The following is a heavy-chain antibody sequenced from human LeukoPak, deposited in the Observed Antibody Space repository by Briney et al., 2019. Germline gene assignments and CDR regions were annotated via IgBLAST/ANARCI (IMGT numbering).Heavy chain of an antibody. V-gene: IGHV1-2*02. CDR2: INPNSGGT. J-gene: IGHJ4*02. D-gene: IGHD6-19*01. CDR1: GYTFTGYY. CDR3: VRDLTGGSGD. Sequence: ASVKVSCKASGYTFTGYYMHWVRQAPGQGLEWMGWINPNSGGTNYAQKFQCRVTMTRDTSISTAYMELSGLQSDDTAVYYCVRDLTGGSGDWGQGTLVTVSS.